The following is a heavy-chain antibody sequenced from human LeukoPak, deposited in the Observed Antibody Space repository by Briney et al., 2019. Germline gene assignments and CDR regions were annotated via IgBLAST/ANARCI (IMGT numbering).Heavy chain of an antibody. J-gene: IGHJ6*02. D-gene: IGHD6-13*01. CDR3: AKGTYSSSWYWYNYYGLDV. V-gene: IGHV3-9*01. Sequence: PGGSLRLSRAASGFTFDDYAMHWVRQAPRKGLEWVSGISWNSGSIGYADSVKGRFTISRDNAKNSLYLQMNSLRAEDTALYYCAKGTYSSSWYWYNYYGLDVWGQGTTVTVSS. CDR2: ISWNSGSI. CDR1: GFTFDDYA.